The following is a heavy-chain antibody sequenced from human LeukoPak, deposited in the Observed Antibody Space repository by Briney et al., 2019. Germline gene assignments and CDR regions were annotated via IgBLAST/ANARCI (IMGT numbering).Heavy chain of an antibody. V-gene: IGHV1-18*01. D-gene: IGHD6-19*01. CDR3: ARDEDQWPSDY. Sequence: ASVKISCKASGYTFTNFGISWVRQAPGQGLERMGWIRAYNGNTNYAQKFHARVTMTTDTSTNTVYMELRSLRSDDTAVYWCARDEDQWPSDYWGQGTLVTASS. CDR2: IRAYNGNT. J-gene: IGHJ4*02. CDR1: GYTFTNFG.